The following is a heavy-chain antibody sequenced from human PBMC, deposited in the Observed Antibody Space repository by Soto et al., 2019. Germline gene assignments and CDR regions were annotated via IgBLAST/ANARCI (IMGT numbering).Heavy chain of an antibody. CDR1: GFTFSDNW. J-gene: IGHJ4*02. CDR3: AGLDTAMIQTAGY. Sequence: GGSLRLSCAASGFTFSDNWMSWVRQAPGMGLEWLANIKKDGSEKYYVDSVKGRFTISRDNAKNSLFLQMNSLRAEDTAVYYCAGLDTAMIQTAGYWGQGTLVTVSS. D-gene: IGHD5-18*01. CDR2: IKKDGSEK. V-gene: IGHV3-7*01.